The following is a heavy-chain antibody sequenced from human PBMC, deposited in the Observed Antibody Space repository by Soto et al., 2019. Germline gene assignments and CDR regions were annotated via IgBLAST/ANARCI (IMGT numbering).Heavy chain of an antibody. CDR3: ARGSIAARPGYYYYGMDV. D-gene: IGHD6-6*01. CDR2: INPNSGGT. Sequence: ASVKVSCKASGYTFTGYYMHWVRQAPGQGLEWMGWINPNSGGTNYAQKFQGWVTMTRDTSISTAYMELSRLGSDDTAVYYCARGSIAARPGYYYYGMDVWGQGTTVTVSS. J-gene: IGHJ6*02. V-gene: IGHV1-2*04. CDR1: GYTFTGYY.